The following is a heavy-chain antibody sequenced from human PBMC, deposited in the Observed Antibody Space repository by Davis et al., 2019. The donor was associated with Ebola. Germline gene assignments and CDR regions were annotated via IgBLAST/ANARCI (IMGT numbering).Heavy chain of an antibody. J-gene: IGHJ6*02. D-gene: IGHD2-2*01. CDR3: ASFSRWYCSSTSCYSDGMDV. V-gene: IGHV3-48*02. CDR1: GFTFSSYS. CDR2: ISSSSSTI. Sequence: PGGSLRLSCAASGFTFSSYSMNWVRQAPGKGLEWVSYISSSSSTIYYADSVKGRFTISRDNAKNSLYLQMNSLRDEDTAVYYCASFSRWYCSSTSCYSDGMDVWGQGTTVTVSS.